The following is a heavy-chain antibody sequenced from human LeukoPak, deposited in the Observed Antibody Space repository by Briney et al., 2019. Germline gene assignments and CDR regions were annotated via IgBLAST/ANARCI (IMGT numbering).Heavy chain of an antibody. CDR2: ISPIFGTA. Sequence: ASVKVSCKASGGTFSSYAVSWVRQAPGQGLEWMGGISPIFGTANYAQKFQGRVTITRNTSISTTYMELSSLRSEDTAAYYCARGRSPGTSMEYYYYMDVWGKGTTVTVSS. CDR1: GGTFSSYA. D-gene: IGHD1-1*01. V-gene: IGHV1-69*05. J-gene: IGHJ6*03. CDR3: ARGRSPGTSMEYYYYMDV.